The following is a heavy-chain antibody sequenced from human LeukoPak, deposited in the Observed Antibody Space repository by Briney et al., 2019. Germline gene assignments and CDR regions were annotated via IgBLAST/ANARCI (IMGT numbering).Heavy chain of an antibody. CDR2: IDATSGTI. Sequence: GGSLRLSCAASGFSFSTYEMNWVRQAPGKGLEWVSYIDATSGTIHYGDSVKGRFAISRDNAKNSLYLQMNSLRVEDTAVYYCARDATVGVPGTLYFDHWGQGILVTVSS. D-gene: IGHD6-19*01. V-gene: IGHV3-48*03. CDR3: ARDATVGVPGTLYFDH. CDR1: GFSFSTYE. J-gene: IGHJ4*02.